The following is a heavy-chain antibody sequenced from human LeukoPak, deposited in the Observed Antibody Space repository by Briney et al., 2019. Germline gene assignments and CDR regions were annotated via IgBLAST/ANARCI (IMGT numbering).Heavy chain of an antibody. CDR3: ARRRPEAFDI. D-gene: IGHD1-14*01. CDR2: IYSSGST. Sequence: SETLSLTCTVSGGSISRYYWNWIRQPPGKGLEWVGYIYSSGSTNYNPSLKSRVTISVDTSKNHFSLRLSSVTAADTAVYYCARRRPEAFDIWGQGTMVTVSS. J-gene: IGHJ3*02. CDR1: GGSISRYY. V-gene: IGHV4-4*09.